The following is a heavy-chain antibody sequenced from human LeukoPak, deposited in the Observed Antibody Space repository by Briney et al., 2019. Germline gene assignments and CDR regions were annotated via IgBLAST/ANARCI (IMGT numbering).Heavy chain of an antibody. Sequence: HPGGSLRLSCAASGFTFSSYWMSWVRQAPGKGLEWVANIKQDGSEKYYVDSVKGRFTISRDNAKNSLYLQMNSLRAEDTALYYCAEGSYYDILTGYWTTGYYMDVWGKGTTVTISS. D-gene: IGHD3-9*01. CDR2: IKQDGSEK. CDR1: GFTFSSYW. CDR3: AEGSYYDILTGYWTTGYYMDV. V-gene: IGHV3-7*03. J-gene: IGHJ6*03.